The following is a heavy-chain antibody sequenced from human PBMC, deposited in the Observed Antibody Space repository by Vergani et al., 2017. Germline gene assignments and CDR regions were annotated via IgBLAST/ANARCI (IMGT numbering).Heavy chain of an antibody. CDR3: AKDPSQRRGYSGYDSSLY. J-gene: IGHJ4*02. V-gene: IGHV3-30*02. CDR1: GFTFSSYG. D-gene: IGHD5-12*01. CDR2: IRYYGSNK. Sequence: QVQLVESGGGVVQPGGSLRLSCAASGFTFSSYGMHWVRQAPGKGLEWVAFIRYYGSNKYYADSVKGRFTISRDNSKNTLYLQMNSLRAEDTAVYYCAKDPSQRRGYSGYDSSLYWGQGTLVTVSS.